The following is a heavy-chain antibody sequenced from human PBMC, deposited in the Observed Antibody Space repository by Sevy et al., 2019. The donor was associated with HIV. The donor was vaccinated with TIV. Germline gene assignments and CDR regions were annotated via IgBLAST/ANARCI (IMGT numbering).Heavy chain of an antibody. J-gene: IGHJ4*02. D-gene: IGHD2-2*01. CDR2: ISAYNGNT. Sequence: ASVKVSCKASGYTFTSYGISWVRQAPGQGLEWMGWISAYNGNTNYAQKLQGRVTMTTDTSTSTAYMELRSLRSDHTAVYYCATLLGYCSSTSCSPYYFDYWGQGTLVTVSS. V-gene: IGHV1-18*01. CDR1: GYTFTSYG. CDR3: ATLLGYCSSTSCSPYYFDY.